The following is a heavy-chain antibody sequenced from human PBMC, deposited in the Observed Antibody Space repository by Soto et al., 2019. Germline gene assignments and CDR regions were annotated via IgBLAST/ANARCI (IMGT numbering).Heavy chain of an antibody. CDR1: GFTFSSYA. Sequence: GGSLRLSCVASGFTFSSYAMSWVRQAPGKGLEWVSAISGSGGSTYYADSVKGRFTISRDNSKNTLYLQMNSLRAEDTAVSYCAKACIAAAGTDQEYYFDYWGQGTLVTVSS. CDR2: ISGSGGST. J-gene: IGHJ4*02. V-gene: IGHV3-23*01. D-gene: IGHD6-13*01. CDR3: AKACIAAAGTDQEYYFDY.